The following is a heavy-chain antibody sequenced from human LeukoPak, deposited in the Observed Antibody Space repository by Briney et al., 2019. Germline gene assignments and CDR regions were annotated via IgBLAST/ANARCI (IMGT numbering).Heavy chain of an antibody. CDR3: ARQRTFTVTTFDP. CDR2: IYYSGST. D-gene: IGHD4-17*01. CDR1: GGSISSSSYY. J-gene: IGHJ5*02. V-gene: IGHV4-39*01. Sequence: SETLSLTCTVSGGSISSSSYYWGWIRQPPGKGLEWIGSIYYSGSTYYNPSLKSRVTISVDTSKNQFSLKLSSVTAADTAVYYCARQRTFTVTTFDPWGQGTLVTVSS.